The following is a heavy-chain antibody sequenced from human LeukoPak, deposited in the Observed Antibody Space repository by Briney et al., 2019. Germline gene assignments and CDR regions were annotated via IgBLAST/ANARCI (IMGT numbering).Heavy chain of an antibody. J-gene: IGHJ4*02. CDR2: INWNGGNI. CDR1: GFTFSSYW. CDR3: ASGGIYYGAAFEF. V-gene: IGHV3-20*04. D-gene: IGHD1-26*01. Sequence: PGGSLRLSCAASGFTFSSYWMHWVRQAPGKGLEWVSGINWNGGNIGYADSVKGRFTISRDNAKNSLYLQMNSLRTEDTALYYCASGGIYYGAAFEFWGQGTLVTVSS.